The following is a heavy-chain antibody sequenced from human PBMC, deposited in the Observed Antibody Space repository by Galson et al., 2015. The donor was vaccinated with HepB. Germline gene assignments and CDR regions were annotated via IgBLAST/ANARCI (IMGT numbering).Heavy chain of an antibody. D-gene: IGHD5-12*01. J-gene: IGHJ4*02. Sequence: SVKVSCKASGGTFSSYAISWVRQAPGQGLEWMGGIIPIFGTANYAQKFQGRVTITADESTSTAYMELSSLRSEDTAVYYCARGLYSGYHPSPDYWGQGTLVTVSS. CDR1: GGTFSSYA. V-gene: IGHV1-69*13. CDR3: ARGLYSGYHPSPDY. CDR2: IIPIFGTA.